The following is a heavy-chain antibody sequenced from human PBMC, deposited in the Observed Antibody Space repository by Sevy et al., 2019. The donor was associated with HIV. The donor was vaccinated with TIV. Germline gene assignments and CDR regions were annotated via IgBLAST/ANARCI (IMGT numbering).Heavy chain of an antibody. J-gene: IGHJ4*02. CDR2: ISSSSRTI. CDR3: ARGRDYGNFDY. Sequence: GGSLRLSCAASGFTFSNYSMTWVRQAPGKGLEWISYISSSSRTIYNADSVKGRFTISRDNAKNTLFLQMNSLRAEDTAVYYCARGRDYGNFDYWGQGTLVTVSS. CDR1: GFTFSNYS. D-gene: IGHD4-17*01. V-gene: IGHV3-48*01.